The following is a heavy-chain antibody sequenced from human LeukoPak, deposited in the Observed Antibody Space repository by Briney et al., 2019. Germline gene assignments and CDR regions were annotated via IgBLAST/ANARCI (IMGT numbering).Heavy chain of an antibody. D-gene: IGHD6-19*01. CDR3: ARGGHIAVAPEY. J-gene: IGHJ4*02. CDR2: INSDGSSA. Sequence: QPRGSLRLSCAASEFTFSFYWMHWVRQAPGKGLVWVSRINSDGSSADYADSVKGRFTVSRDNAKNALYLQMNSLRAEDTAVYYCARGGHIAVAPEYWGQGTLVTVSS. V-gene: IGHV3-74*01. CDR1: EFTFSFYW.